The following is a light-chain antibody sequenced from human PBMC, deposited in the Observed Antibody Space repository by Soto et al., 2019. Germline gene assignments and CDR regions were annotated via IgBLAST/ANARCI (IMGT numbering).Light chain of an antibody. V-gene: IGKV3-20*01. CDR2: GAS. CDR1: QSVTSSY. Sequence: EIALTQSPDTLSLSPGERATLSCRASQSVTSSYLAWYQHKPGQAPRLLIYGASLRATGIPDRFSGSASGTDFSLTISRLEPEDFAVYYCQQHGFSPRTFGPGTRVEIK. CDR3: QQHGFSPRT. J-gene: IGKJ1*01.